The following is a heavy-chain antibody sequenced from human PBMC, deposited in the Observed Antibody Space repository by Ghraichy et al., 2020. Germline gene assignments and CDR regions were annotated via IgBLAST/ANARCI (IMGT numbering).Heavy chain of an antibody. CDR3: ANSSRTLDV. J-gene: IGHJ6*02. Sequence: GGSLRLSCAASGFTFSTYAMTWVRQAPGKGLEWVSVMTNNGARTYYADSVKGRFTISRDNFKNTLYLQMSSLRAEDTAVYYCANSSRTLDVWGQGTTVIVSS. CDR2: MTNNGART. CDR1: GFTFSTYA. D-gene: IGHD1-14*01. V-gene: IGHV3-23*01.